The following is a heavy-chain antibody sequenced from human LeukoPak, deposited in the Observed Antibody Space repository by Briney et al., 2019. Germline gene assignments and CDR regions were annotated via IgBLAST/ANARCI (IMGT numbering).Heavy chain of an antibody. V-gene: IGHV5-10-1*01. D-gene: IGHD3-10*01. Sequence: GESLRISCKGSGYSFTAYWITWVRQIPGKGLKWLGRIDPTDSNTNYSPSFQGHVTISADKSISTAYLQWSSLRASDTAMYYCATALGYGSGVKADYWGQGTLVTVSS. CDR1: GYSFTAYW. CDR3: ATALGYGSGVKADY. J-gene: IGHJ4*02. CDR2: IDPTDSNT.